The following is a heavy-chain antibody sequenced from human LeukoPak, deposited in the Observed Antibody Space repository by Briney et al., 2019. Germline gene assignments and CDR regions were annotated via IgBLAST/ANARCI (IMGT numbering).Heavy chain of an antibody. CDR1: GGSISSYY. D-gene: IGHD6-19*01. CDR2: IYYSGST. CDR3: ARRAYSSGWYYFDY. J-gene: IGHJ4*02. Sequence: SETLSLTCTVSGGSISSYYWSWIRQPPGKGLEWIGYIYYSGSTNYNPSLKSRVTISGDTSKNQFSLKLTSVTAADSAVYYCARRAYSSGWYYFDYWGQGTLVTVSS. V-gene: IGHV4-59*08.